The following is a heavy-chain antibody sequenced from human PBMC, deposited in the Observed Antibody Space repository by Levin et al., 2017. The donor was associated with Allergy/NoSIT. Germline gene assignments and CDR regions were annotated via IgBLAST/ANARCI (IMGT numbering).Heavy chain of an antibody. V-gene: IGHV3-23*01. D-gene: IGHD2-8*01. CDR2: IISSGVNT. CDR1: GFTFSNYA. CDR3: AFNGGVY. Sequence: SCAASGFTFSNYAMTWVRQAPGKGLEWVSGIISSGVNTYYADSVKGRFTISRDNSKNTLYVQMNSLRVDDTAVYYCAFNGGVYWGQGTLVTVSS. J-gene: IGHJ4*02.